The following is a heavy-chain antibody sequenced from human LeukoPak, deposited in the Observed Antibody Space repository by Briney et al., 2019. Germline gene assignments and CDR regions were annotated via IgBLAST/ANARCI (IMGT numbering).Heavy chain of an antibody. D-gene: IGHD4-17*01. Sequence: SETLSLTCTVSGGSISTYYWSWIRQPAGKGLEWIGHIFTSGSTNYNPSLKSRVTISVDKSKNQFSPRVTSVTAADTPVYYCARVTRGPSGDYMFDYWGQGTLVTVSS. J-gene: IGHJ4*02. CDR3: ARVTRGPSGDYMFDY. CDR2: IFTSGST. V-gene: IGHV4-4*07. CDR1: GGSISTYY.